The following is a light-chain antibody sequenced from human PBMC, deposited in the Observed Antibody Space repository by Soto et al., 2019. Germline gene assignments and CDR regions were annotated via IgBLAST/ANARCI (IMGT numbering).Light chain of an antibody. CDR1: QSVSSSY. CDR2: GAS. Sequence: EILLTQSPGTLSLSPGERATLSCRASQSVSSSYLSWYQLKPGQAPRLLIYGASSRATGIPDSFSGSGCGPDFTLTISRLERDAVAVYYCQQYRYSFSAFGQGTNLEL. CDR3: QQYRYSFSA. J-gene: IGKJ1*01. V-gene: IGKV3-20*01.